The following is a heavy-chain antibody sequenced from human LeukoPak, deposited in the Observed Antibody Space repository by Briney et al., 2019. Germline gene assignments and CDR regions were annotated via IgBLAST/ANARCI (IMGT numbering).Heavy chain of an antibody. J-gene: IGHJ3*02. CDR2: IYYSGST. Sequence: SETLSLTCTVSGGSISSYYWSWIRQPPGKGLEWIGYIYYSGSTNYNPSLKSRVTISVDTSKNQFSLKLSSVIAADTAVYYCARDRPYNWNDERAFDIWGQGTMVTVSS. D-gene: IGHD1-1*01. V-gene: IGHV4-59*01. CDR3: ARDRPYNWNDERAFDI. CDR1: GGSISSYY.